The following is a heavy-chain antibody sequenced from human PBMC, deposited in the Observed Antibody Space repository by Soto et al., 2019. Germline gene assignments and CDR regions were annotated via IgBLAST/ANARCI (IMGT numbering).Heavy chain of an antibody. V-gene: IGHV4-59*01. Sequence: QVQLQESGPGLVRPSETLALTCTVSGASISGYYLSWIRHPPREGLVWMGYFYYSGSTSYNPALKSQGTISLDMYKNQFSLKLNSVTAADPAVYYCPRVEPTEHNDGGYCNGMAVWGQGTKVTVSS. CDR1: GASISGYY. CDR3: PRVEPTEHNDGGYCNGMAV. J-gene: IGHJ6*02. CDR2: FYYSGST. D-gene: IGHD3-16*01.